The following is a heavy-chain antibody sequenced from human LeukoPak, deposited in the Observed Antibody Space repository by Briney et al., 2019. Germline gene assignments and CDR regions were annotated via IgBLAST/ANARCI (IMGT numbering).Heavy chain of an antibody. Sequence: GGSLRLCCTGSGFTFSDSGMHWVRQAPGKGLEWMAILSYDGSLKYYADSVKGRFTISRDNSKNTLYLQMNSLRVEDTAVYYCATSIERSTWGSHALDFWGQGTLVTVSS. CDR3: ATSIERSTWGSHALDF. V-gene: IGHV3-30*04. J-gene: IGHJ4*02. CDR2: LSYDGSLK. D-gene: IGHD3-16*01. CDR1: GFTFSDSG.